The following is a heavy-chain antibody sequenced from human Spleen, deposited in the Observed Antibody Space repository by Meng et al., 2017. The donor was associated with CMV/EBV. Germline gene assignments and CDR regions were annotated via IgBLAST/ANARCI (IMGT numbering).Heavy chain of an antibody. J-gene: IGHJ4*02. D-gene: IGHD6-13*01. CDR1: GYTFTMYY. CDR3: ARSLSSSWKHPLDY. CDR2: INPLAPRT. Sequence: KAAGYTFTMYYLHWVRQAPGQGLEWMGLINPLAPRTSYEQKFQGRLTLTRDTSANTIFMELSSLRSEDTALYYCARSLSSSWKHPLDYWGQGTLVTVSS. V-gene: IGHV1-46*01.